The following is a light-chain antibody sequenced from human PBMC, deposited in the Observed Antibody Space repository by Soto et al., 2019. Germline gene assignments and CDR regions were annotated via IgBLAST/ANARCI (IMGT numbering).Light chain of an antibody. CDR1: QSVSSSY. Sequence: EIVLTQSPGSLSLSPGERAPLSCRASQSVSSSYLAWYQQKPGQAPRLLIYGASSRATGIPDRFSGSGSGTDFTLTISRLEPEDFAVYYCQQYGRSPWTFGQGTKGDIK. CDR3: QQYGRSPWT. V-gene: IGKV3-20*01. CDR2: GAS. J-gene: IGKJ1*01.